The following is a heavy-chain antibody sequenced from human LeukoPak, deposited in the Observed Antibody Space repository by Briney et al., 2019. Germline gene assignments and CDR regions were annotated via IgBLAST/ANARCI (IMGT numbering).Heavy chain of an antibody. Sequence: GGSLRLSCAASGFTFSIYAMSWVRQAPGKGLEWVSGIANSGEDTYYADSVKGRFTISRDNSKNVLYLQMHNLRAEDTAMYYCAKDQIGYCSGGSCYDFDYWGQGNLVTVCS. CDR3: AKDQIGYCSGGSCYDFDY. CDR2: IANSGEDT. D-gene: IGHD2-15*01. V-gene: IGHV3-23*01. CDR1: GFTFSIYA. J-gene: IGHJ4*02.